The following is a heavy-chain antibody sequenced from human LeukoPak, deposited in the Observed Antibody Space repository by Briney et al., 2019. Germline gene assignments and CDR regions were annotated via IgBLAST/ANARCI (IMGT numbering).Heavy chain of an antibody. D-gene: IGHD3-22*01. J-gene: IGHJ4*02. CDR3: ARPLTYDSSAN. CDR2: IYPGDSGT. CDR1: GYSFTSYW. V-gene: IGHV5-51*01. Sequence: GESLKISRKGSGYSFTSYWIGWVRQMPGKGLEWMGIIYPGDSGTRYSPSFQGQVTISADKSISTAYLQWSSLKASDTAMYYCARPLTYDSSANWGQGTLVTVSS.